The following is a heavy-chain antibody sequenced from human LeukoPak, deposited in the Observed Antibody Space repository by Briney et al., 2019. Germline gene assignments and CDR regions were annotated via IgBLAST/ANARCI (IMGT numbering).Heavy chain of an antibody. CDR2: INSDGSST. D-gene: IGHD3-9*01. J-gene: IGHJ3*02. V-gene: IGHV3-74*01. CDR3: ARDGVDILTGYSINAFDI. Sequence: GGSLRLSCAASGFTFSSYWMHWVRQAPGKGLVWVSRINSDGSSTSYADSAKGRFTISRDNAKNTLYLQMNSLRAEDTAVYYCARDGVDILTGYSINAFDIWGQGTMVTVSS. CDR1: GFTFSSYW.